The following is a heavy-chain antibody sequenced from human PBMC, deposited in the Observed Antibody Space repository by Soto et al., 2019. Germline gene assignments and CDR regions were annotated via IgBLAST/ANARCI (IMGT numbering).Heavy chain of an antibody. Sequence: EVQLLESGGGLVQPGGTLRLSCAASGFNFSNHVMSWVRQAPGKGLEWVSGISGSGRTTYCTDSVKGRCTVSRDNSKSTLYLQMDSLRAEDTAIYYCAKDLSQYLPHYKYYGMDVWGQGTTVTVSS. V-gene: IGHV3-23*01. J-gene: IGHJ6*02. CDR2: ISGSGRTT. CDR1: GFNFSNHV. D-gene: IGHD2-2*01. CDR3: AKDLSQYLPHYKYYGMDV.